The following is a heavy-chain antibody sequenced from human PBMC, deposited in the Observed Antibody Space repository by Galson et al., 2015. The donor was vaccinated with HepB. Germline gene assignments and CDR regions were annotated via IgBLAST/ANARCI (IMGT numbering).Heavy chain of an antibody. J-gene: IGHJ4*02. D-gene: IGHD6-6*01. V-gene: IGHV4-34*01. CDR3: ARNIAARPDY. CDR2: INHSGST. Sequence: ETLSLTCAVYGGSFSGYYWSWIRQPPGKGLEWIGEINHSGSTNYNPSLKSRVTISVDTSKNQFSLKLSSVTAADTAVYYCARNIAARPDYWGQGTLVTVSS. CDR1: GGSFSGYY.